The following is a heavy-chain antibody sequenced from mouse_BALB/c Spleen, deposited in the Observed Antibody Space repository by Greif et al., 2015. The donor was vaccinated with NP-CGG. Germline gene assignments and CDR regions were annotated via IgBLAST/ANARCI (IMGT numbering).Heavy chain of an antibody. CDR1: GSTFPSYY. J-gene: IGHJ2*01. D-gene: IGHD2-10*02. Sequence: VQLQQSGAELVKPGASVKLSCKASGSTFPSYYLYWVKQRPGQSLEWIGEINPSNGGTHFNEKFKRKATLTVDNSSSTAYMHLSSLTSEDSPVDCCTRSGYGIYFYYWGQGTTLTVSS. CDR3: TRSGYGIYFYY. V-gene: IGHV1S16*01. CDR2: INPSNGGT.